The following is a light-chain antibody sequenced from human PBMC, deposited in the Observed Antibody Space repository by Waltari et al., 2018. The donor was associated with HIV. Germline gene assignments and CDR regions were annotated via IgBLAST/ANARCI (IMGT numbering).Light chain of an antibody. CDR2: DVS. J-gene: IGLJ2*01. V-gene: IGLV2-14*03. CDR1: STDVGAYNY. Sequence: QSALTQPASVSGSPGQSITISCTGTSTDVGAYNYVSWYQQQPGKAPKLMIYDVSNWPSGVSNRFSGSKFGNTASLTISGLQAEDEADYYCSSYTSRSTLPYVVFGGGTKLTVL. CDR3: SSYTSRSTLPYVV.